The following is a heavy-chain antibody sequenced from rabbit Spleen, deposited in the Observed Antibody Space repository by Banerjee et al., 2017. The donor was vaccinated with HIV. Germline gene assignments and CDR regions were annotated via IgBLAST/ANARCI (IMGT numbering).Heavy chain of an antibody. J-gene: IGHJ4*01. D-gene: IGHD7-1*01. CDR2: IDVTKYGTS. Sequence: QEQLEESGGDLVKPGASLTLTCKASGLDFSSFYWICWVRQAPGKGLEWIACIDVTKYGTSYYASWAKGRFTISKTSSTTVTLQMTSLTAADTAIYFCARGAWSTDCMNLWGPGTLVTVS. CDR3: ARGAWSTDCMNL. V-gene: IGHV1S45*01. CDR1: GLDFSSFYW.